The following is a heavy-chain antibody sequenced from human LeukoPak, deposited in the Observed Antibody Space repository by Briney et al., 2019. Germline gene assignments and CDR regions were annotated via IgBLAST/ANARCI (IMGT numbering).Heavy chain of an antibody. Sequence: GGSLRHSCAASGFTFSSYSMNWVRQAPGKGLEWVSSISSSSSYIYYADSVKGRFTNSRDNAKNSLYLQMNSLRAEDTALYYCAKGRRYGSGSRFDYWGQGTLVTVSS. V-gene: IGHV3-21*04. D-gene: IGHD3-10*01. CDR1: GFTFSSYS. J-gene: IGHJ4*02. CDR3: AKGRRYGSGSRFDY. CDR2: ISSSSSYI.